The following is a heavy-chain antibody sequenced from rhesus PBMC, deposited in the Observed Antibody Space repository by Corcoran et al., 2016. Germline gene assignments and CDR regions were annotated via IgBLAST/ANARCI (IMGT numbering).Heavy chain of an antibody. CDR1: GFTFSALY. CDR2: INDGGGST. V-gene: IGHV3-178*01. CDR3: ARGSWDDYAALDY. Sequence: VKLVESGGGLAKPGGSLRLSCAAYGFTFSALYMDWVRQAPGRGLEGVSRINDGGGSTWYADSVKGRFTISRDNAKNILFLQIDSLRPEDTAVYYCARGSWDDYAALDYWGQGVLVTVSS. J-gene: IGHJ4*01. D-gene: IGHD3-34*01.